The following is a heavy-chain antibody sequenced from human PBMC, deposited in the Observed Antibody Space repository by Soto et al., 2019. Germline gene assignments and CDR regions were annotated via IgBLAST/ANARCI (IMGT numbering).Heavy chain of an antibody. CDR1: GFTFSSYW. J-gene: IGHJ4*02. CDR2: INSDGSST. V-gene: IGHV3-74*01. Sequence: TGGSLRLSCAASGFTFSSYWMHWVRQAPGKGLVWVSRINSDGSSTSYADSVKGRFTISRDNAKNTLYLQMNSLRAEDTAVYYCARLYSSGWGEGLWGQGTLVTVSS. D-gene: IGHD6-19*01. CDR3: ARLYSSGWGEGL.